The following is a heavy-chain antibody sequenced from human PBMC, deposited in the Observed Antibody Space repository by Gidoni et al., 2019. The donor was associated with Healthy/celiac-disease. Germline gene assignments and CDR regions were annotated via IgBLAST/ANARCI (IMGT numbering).Heavy chain of an antibody. D-gene: IGHD2-2*02. Sequence: EVQLLESGGGLVQPGGSLRLSCAASGFTFSSYAMGWVRQAPGKGLEWVSAISGSGGSTYYADSVKGRFTISRDNSKNTLYLQMNSLRAEDTAVYYCAKYCSSTSCYKSLEAFDYWGQGTLVTVSS. J-gene: IGHJ4*02. CDR1: GFTFSSYA. CDR2: ISGSGGST. V-gene: IGHV3-23*01. CDR3: AKYCSSTSCYKSLEAFDY.